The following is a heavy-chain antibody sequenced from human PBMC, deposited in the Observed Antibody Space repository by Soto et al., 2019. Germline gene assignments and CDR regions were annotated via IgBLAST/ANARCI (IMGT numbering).Heavy chain of an antibody. CDR3: VRYCSTTLCNGVATRTFDY. D-gene: IGHD2-2*01. V-gene: IGHV3-48*03. CDR1: RFTFSTYE. J-gene: IGHJ4*02. CDR2: ISTSGSTV. Sequence: PGGSLRLSCAASRFTFSTYEMNWVRQAPGKGLEWVSYISTSGSTVYYAESVKGRFTISRDNTRNSLYLQMNSLRDEDTALYYCVRYCSTTLCNGVATRTFDYWGQGTLVTVSS.